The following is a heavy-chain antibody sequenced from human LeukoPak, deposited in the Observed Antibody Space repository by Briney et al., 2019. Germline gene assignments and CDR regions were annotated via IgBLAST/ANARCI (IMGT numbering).Heavy chain of an antibody. CDR3: AREDGYGAFDI. D-gene: IGHD2-15*01. J-gene: IGHJ3*02. CDR2: INGDARYL. Sequence: GGSLRLSCAASGFTSSTYSMNWVRQAPGKGLEWVSYINGDARYLYYADSVKGRFTISRDNAKNSLYLQMNSLRAEDTALYYCAREDGYGAFDIWGQGSMVTVSS. CDR1: GFTSSTYS. V-gene: IGHV3-21*01.